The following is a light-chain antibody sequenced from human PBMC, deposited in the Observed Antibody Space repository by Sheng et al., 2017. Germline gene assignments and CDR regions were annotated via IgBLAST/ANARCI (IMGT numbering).Light chain of an antibody. J-gene: IGKJ5*01. V-gene: IGKV3-15*01. Sequence: EIVMTQSPATLSVSPGEGVTLSCRASQSVSSHLAWYQVKPGQAPRLLIYDASILQSGVPSRFSGSESGPDFTLTITSLQPEDFATYYCQQFNSYPLTFGQGTRLEIK. CDR2: DAS. CDR1: QSVSSH. CDR3: QQFNSYPLT.